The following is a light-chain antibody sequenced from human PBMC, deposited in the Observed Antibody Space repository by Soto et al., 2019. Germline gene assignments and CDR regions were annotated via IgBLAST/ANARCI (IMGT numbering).Light chain of an antibody. Sequence: DIQMTQSPSSLSASVGDRVTITCRASQVIPNDLALYQQKPGTVPKLLIYAASTLQSGVPSRFSGSGSGTDFTLTISSLQPEDVATYYCQKYNSALWTFGQGTKVEIK. V-gene: IGKV1-27*01. CDR1: QVIPND. CDR2: AAS. CDR3: QKYNSALWT. J-gene: IGKJ1*01.